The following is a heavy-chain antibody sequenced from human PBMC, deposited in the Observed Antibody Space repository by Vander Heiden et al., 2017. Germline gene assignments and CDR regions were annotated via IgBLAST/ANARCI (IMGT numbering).Heavy chain of an antibody. Sequence: DPSGVSLRLSCAASGFTFSNYWMYWVRQAPGKGLVWVSRIKRDGSFTSYADSVKGRFTNSRDNAKNTLYLQMNSLRADDTAVYYCARSSGSYFDYWGQGILVTVSS. CDR1: GFTFSNYW. V-gene: IGHV3-74*01. D-gene: IGHD3-10*01. J-gene: IGHJ4*02. CDR2: IKRDGSFT. CDR3: ARSSGSYFDY.